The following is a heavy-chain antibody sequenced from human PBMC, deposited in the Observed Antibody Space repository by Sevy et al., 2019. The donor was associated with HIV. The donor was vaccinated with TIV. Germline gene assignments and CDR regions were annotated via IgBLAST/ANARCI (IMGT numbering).Heavy chain of an antibody. CDR1: GGSVSSYH. Sequence: SETLSLTCGVSGGSVSSYHWSWIRQTAAKGLEWIGRIYTTGSTKYNPSLNSRVTLSLDTARNQISLMLTSVTAADTAVYYRARDGAPVAGGGLAYNYGMDAWGQGTTVTVSS. V-gene: IGHV4-4*07. CDR3: ARDGAPVAGGGLAYNYGMDA. CDR2: IYTTGST. J-gene: IGHJ6*02. D-gene: IGHD6-19*01.